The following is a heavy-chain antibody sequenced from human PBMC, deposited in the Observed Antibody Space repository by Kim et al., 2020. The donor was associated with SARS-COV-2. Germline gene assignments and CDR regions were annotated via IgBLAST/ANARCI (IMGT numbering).Heavy chain of an antibody. D-gene: IGHD5-12*01. J-gene: IGHJ6*02. CDR1: GGSFSGYY. V-gene: IGHV4-34*01. CDR3: ARGGSGYDYAYYYYYGMDV. CDR2: INHSGST. Sequence: SETLSLTCAVYGGSFSGYYWSWIRQPPGKGLEWIGEINHSGSTNYNPSLKSRVTISVDTSKNQFSLKLSSVTAADTAVYYCARGGSGYDYAYYYYYGMDVWGQGTTVTVSS.